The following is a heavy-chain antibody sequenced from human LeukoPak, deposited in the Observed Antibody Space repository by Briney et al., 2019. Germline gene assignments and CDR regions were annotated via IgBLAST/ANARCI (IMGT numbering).Heavy chain of an antibody. Sequence: GGSLRLSCAASGFTVSSNYMSWVRQAPGKGLEWVSVIYSGGSTYYADSVKGRFTISRDNSKNTLYLQMNSLRAEDRAVYYCPREDAGYCSGGSCYGGAFDIWGQGTMVTVSS. V-gene: IGHV3-53*01. J-gene: IGHJ3*02. CDR1: GFTVSSNY. CDR2: IYSGGST. D-gene: IGHD2-15*01. CDR3: PREDAGYCSGGSCYGGAFDI.